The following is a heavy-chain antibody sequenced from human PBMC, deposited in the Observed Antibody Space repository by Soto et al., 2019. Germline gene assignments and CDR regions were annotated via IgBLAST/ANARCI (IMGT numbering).Heavy chain of an antibody. CDR2: IYYSGST. D-gene: IGHD6-13*01. J-gene: IGHJ4*02. CDR3: ARALYSSTWYGDFDS. Sequence: PSETLSLTCTVSGASISSADHYWSWVRQPPGKGLEWIGYIYYSGSTYYSPSLKSRVSISVDTSKNHFSLRVNSGTAADTAVYYCARALYSSTWYGDFDSWGQGTLVTVSS. CDR1: GASISSADHY. V-gene: IGHV4-30-4*01.